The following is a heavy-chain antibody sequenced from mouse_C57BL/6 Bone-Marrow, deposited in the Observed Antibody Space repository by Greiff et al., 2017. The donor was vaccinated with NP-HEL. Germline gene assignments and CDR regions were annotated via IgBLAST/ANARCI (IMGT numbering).Heavy chain of an antibody. Sequence: EVMLVESGEGLVKPGGSLKLSCAASGFTFSSYAMSWVRQTPEKRLEWVAYISSGGDYIYYADTVKVRFTISRDNARNTLYLQMSSLKSEDTAMYYCTRESTYYYGKGVTMDYWGQGTSVTVSS. CDR3: TRESTYYYGKGVTMDY. CDR1: GFTFSSYA. D-gene: IGHD1-1*01. CDR2: ISSGGDYI. J-gene: IGHJ4*01. V-gene: IGHV5-9-1*02.